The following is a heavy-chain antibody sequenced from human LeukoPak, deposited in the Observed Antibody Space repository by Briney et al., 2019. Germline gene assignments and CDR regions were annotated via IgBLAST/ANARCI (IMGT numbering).Heavy chain of an antibody. CDR3: AKDDTFYSGSCTTLSP. D-gene: IGHD6-13*01. CDR2: IRYDGSNK. J-gene: IGHJ5*02. CDR1: GFTFSSYG. V-gene: IGHV3-30*02. Sequence: PGGSLRLSCAASGFTFSSYGMHWVRQAPGKGLEWVAFIRYDGSNKYYADSVKGRFTISRDNSKNTLYLQMNSLRAEDTAVYYCAKDDTFYSGSCTTLSPWGQGTLVTVSS.